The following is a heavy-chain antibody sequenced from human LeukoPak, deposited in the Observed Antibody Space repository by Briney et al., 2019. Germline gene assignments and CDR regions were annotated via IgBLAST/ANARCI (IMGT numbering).Heavy chain of an antibody. V-gene: IGHV3-23*01. D-gene: IGHD2-21*01. J-gene: IGHJ4*02. CDR1: GFPLSSYA. Sequence: GGSLRLSCAASGFPLSSYAMSWVRQASGKGLEWVSATSSSDPGTYYADSVKGRFTISRDSSKNTLYLQMNRLRAEDAAVYYCAKAPVTTCSGAYCYPFDYWGQGTLVTVSS. CDR2: TSSSDPGT. CDR3: AKAPVTTCSGAYCYPFDY.